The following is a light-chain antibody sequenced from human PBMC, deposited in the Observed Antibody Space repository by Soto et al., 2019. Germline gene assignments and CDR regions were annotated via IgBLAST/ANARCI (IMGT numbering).Light chain of an antibody. J-gene: IGLJ1*01. CDR1: SSDVGGYNY. CDR3: SSYAGTHFV. V-gene: IGLV2-8*01. CDR2: EVS. Sequence: QSALTQPPSASGSPGQSVTISCTGTSSDVGGYNYVSWYQQHPGRAPKLMIYEVSKRPSGVPDRFSGSKSGNTASLTVSGLQAENEADYYCSSYAGTHFVSGIGTKVTVL.